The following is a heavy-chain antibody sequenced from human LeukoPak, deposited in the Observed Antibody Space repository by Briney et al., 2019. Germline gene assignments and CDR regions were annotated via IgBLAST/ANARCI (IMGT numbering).Heavy chain of an antibody. V-gene: IGHV3-23*01. D-gene: IGHD2-21*01. Sequence: GGSLRLSCAASGFIFSSYNMNWVRQAPGKGLEWVSGISESGGSTYYADSVKGRFTISRDNAKNSLYLQMNSLRAEDTAVYYCARGGQYCGGDCFDYWGQGTLVTVSS. CDR3: ARGGQYCGGDCFDY. CDR1: GFIFSSYN. CDR2: ISESGGST. J-gene: IGHJ4*02.